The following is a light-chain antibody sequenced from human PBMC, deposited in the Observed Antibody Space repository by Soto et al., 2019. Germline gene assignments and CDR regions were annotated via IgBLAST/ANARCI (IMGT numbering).Light chain of an antibody. CDR2: DAS. Sequence: DIQMTQSPSSLYASVGDRVTITCQASQDISNYLNWYQQKPGKAPKLLIYDASNLETGVPSRFSGSGSGTDFTFTISSLQPEDIATYYCQQYDNLPFTCGPGTKVDIK. J-gene: IGKJ3*01. V-gene: IGKV1-33*01. CDR3: QQYDNLPFT. CDR1: QDISNY.